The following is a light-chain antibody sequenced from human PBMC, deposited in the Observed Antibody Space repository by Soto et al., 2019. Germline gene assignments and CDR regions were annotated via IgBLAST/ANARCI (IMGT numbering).Light chain of an antibody. Sequence: DIQMTQSPSSLSASVGDRVTITCRASQGISNYLAWYQQKPGKVPKLLIYAASTLQSGVPSRFRGSGSGAEFTLPISSLQAEDVATYYCQNYNRAPLIFGGGTKVEIK. CDR1: QGISNY. CDR3: QNYNRAPLI. V-gene: IGKV1-27*01. J-gene: IGKJ4*01. CDR2: AAS.